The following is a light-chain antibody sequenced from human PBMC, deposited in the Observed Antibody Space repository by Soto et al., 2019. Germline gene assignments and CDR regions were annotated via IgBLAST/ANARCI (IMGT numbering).Light chain of an antibody. CDR3: QHYGSSPLT. CDR1: QSVSSSY. CDR2: GAS. Sequence: EIVLTQSPGTLSLSPGEIATLSCRASQSVSSSYLAWYQQKPGQAPRLLIYGASSRATGIPDRFSGSGSGTDFTLTINRLEPEDFAVYYCQHYGSSPLTFGGGTKVDIK. V-gene: IGKV3-20*01. J-gene: IGKJ4*01.